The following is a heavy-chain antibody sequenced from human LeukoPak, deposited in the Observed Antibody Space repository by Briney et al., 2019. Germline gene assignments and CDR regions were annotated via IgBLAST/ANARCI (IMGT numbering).Heavy chain of an antibody. CDR2: IYTSGST. V-gene: IGHV4-61*02. D-gene: IGHD3-22*01. CDR3: AGYDYRDFDY. CDR1: GGSISSGSYY. J-gene: IGHJ4*02. Sequence: PSETLSLTCTVSGGSISSGSYYWSWIRQPAGKGLEWIGRIYTSGSTNYNPSLKSRVTISVDTSKNQFSLKLSSVTAADTAVYYCAGYDYRDFDYWGQGTLVTVSS.